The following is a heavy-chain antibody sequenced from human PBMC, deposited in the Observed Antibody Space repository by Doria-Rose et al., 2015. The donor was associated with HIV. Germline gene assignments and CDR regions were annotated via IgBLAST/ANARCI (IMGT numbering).Heavy chain of an antibody. CDR1: GKSFSGYY. CDR2: INHSGST. Sequence: QVQLQQWDAGLVKPSETLSLTCAVFGKSFSGYYWSWIRQPPGNGLEWIGEINHSGSTNYKTSLKRQVIISLDTSKNLFSLKLSSVTAADTAVYYCARGLLRGGWNDVDYYYGMDVWGQGTTVTVSS. J-gene: IGHJ6*02. CDR3: ARGLLRGGWNDVDYYYGMDV. D-gene: IGHD1-1*01. V-gene: IGHV4-34*01.